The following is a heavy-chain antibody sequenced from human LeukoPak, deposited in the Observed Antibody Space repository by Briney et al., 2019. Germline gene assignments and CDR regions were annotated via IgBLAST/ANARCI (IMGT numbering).Heavy chain of an antibody. J-gene: IGHJ4*02. CDR1: GGSISSGGYS. CDR2: IYHSGST. V-gene: IGHV4-30-2*01. CDR3: ARGSAAKGFLDY. Sequence: SETLSLTCAVSGGSISSGGYSSSWIRQPPGKGLEWIGYIYHSGSTYYNPSLKSRVTISVDRSKNQFSLKLSSVTAADTAVYYCARGSAAKGFLDYWGQGTLVTVSS. D-gene: IGHD6-13*01.